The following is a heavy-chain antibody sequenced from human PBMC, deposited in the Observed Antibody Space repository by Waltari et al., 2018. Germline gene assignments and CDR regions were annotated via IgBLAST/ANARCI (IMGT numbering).Heavy chain of an antibody. D-gene: IGHD3-10*01. Sequence: EVQLLESGGGLVQPGGSLRLSCAASGFTFSSYAMSWVRQAPGKGLEWVSAISGSGGSTYYADSGKGRFTISRDNSKNTLYLQMNSLRAEDTAVYYCAKMSGRFRGYYYGMDVWGQGTTVTVSS. V-gene: IGHV3-23*01. J-gene: IGHJ6*02. CDR1: GFTFSSYA. CDR3: AKMSGRFRGYYYGMDV. CDR2: ISGSGGST.